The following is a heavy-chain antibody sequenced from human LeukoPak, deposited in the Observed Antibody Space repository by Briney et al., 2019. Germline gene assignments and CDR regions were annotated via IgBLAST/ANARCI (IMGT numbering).Heavy chain of an antibody. CDR3: ARSPHILTGENFDY. V-gene: IGHV1-2*02. Sequence: ASVKVSCKASGYTFTGYYIHWVRPAPGQGLEWMGWINLNSGGTNYAQKFQDRVTMTRDTSITTAYMELSRLRFDDTALYYCARSPHILTGENFDYWGQGTLVTVSS. CDR1: GYTFTGYY. D-gene: IGHD3-9*01. CDR2: INLNSGGT. J-gene: IGHJ4*02.